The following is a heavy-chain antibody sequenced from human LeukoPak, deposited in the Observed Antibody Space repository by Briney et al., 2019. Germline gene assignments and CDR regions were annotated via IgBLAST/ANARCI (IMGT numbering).Heavy chain of an antibody. CDR3: ATTAPHSSGYDYKDAFDI. Sequence: GASVKVSCKVSGYTFTELSMHWVRQTPGQGLEWMGGFDPEDGETIYAQKFQGRVTMTEDTSTDTAYMELSSLRSEDTAVYYCATTAPHSSGYDYKDAFDIWGQGKMVTVSS. D-gene: IGHD3-22*01. V-gene: IGHV1-24*01. J-gene: IGHJ3*02. CDR2: FDPEDGET. CDR1: GYTFTELS.